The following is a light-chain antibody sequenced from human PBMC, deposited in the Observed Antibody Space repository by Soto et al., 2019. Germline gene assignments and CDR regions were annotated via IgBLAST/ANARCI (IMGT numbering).Light chain of an antibody. Sequence: MSQSPSSLSASVGERATLSCRASQSVSSNLAWYQQKPGQAPRLLIYGASTRATGIPARFSGSGSGTEFTLTISSLQSEDFAVYYCQQYNNWPPITFGQGTDWRL. CDR2: GAS. J-gene: IGKJ5*01. CDR1: QSVSSN. CDR3: QQYNNWPPIT. V-gene: IGKV3D-15*01.